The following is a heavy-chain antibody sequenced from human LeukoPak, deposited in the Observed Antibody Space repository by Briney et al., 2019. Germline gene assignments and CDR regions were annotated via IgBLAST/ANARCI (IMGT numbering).Heavy chain of an antibody. V-gene: IGHV4-59*01. Sequence: KPSETLSLTYTVSGGSISTYYWTWIRQPPGKGLEWIGYIYYSGATNYNPSLKSRVTISLDTSKNQFSLKLSSVTAADTAIYYCARRVAGSPVYAFDIWGQGTMVTVSS. CDR2: IYYSGAT. CDR3: ARRVAGSPVYAFDI. CDR1: GGSISTYY. J-gene: IGHJ3*02. D-gene: IGHD6-6*01.